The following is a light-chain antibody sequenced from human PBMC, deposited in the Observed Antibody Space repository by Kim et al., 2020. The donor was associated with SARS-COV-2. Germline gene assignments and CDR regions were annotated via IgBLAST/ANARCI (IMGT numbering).Light chain of an antibody. CDR3: NSRDSSGDHLV. CDR2: GKY. Sequence: ALRQKVRPTCQGDSLRKSYTTWYHQRPGQAPALVPCGKYNRPSGIPDRFSGSASGNTASLTITGAQAEDEADYYCNSRDSSGDHLVFGGGTKLTVL. CDR1: SLRKSY. V-gene: IGLV3-19*01. J-gene: IGLJ3*02.